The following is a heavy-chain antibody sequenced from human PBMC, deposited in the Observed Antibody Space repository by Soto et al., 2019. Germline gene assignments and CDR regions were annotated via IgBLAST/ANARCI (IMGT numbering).Heavy chain of an antibody. J-gene: IGHJ4*02. CDR1: GGSISNYY. D-gene: IGHD2-8*01. V-gene: IGHV4-59*01. CDR3: ARRYAGNFDY. CDR2: IYYSGST. Sequence: QVQLQESGPGLVKPSETLSLTCTVSGGSISNYYWSWIRQPPGKGLEWIGYIYYSGSTNYNPSLKSQVTISVDTSKNQFSLKLSSVTAADTAVYYCARRYAGNFDYWGQGTLVTVSS.